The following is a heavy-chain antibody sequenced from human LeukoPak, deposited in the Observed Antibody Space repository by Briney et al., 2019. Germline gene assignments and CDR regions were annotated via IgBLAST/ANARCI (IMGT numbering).Heavy chain of an antibody. D-gene: IGHD3-3*01. Sequence: GESLKISCKGSGYSFTSYWISWVRQMPGKGLEWMGRIDPSDSYTNYSPSFQGHVTISADKSISTAYLQWSSLKASDTAMYYCARGGYGSITIFGVPQGTRNWFDPWGQGTLVTVSS. CDR3: ARGGYGSITIFGVPQGTRNWFDP. J-gene: IGHJ5*02. CDR2: IDPSDSYT. CDR1: GYSFTSYW. V-gene: IGHV5-10-1*01.